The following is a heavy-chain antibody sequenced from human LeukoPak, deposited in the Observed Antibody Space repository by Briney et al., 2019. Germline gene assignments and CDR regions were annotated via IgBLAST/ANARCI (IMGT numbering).Heavy chain of an antibody. Sequence: GGALRLSCADSGFIFSSHAMSWVRQAPGKGLEWVSGITGSGDSTYYADSVMGRFTISRDNSKNTLYLQMNSLRAVDTAVYYCARDRVYSYGYRDAFDIWGQGTMVTVSS. D-gene: IGHD5-18*01. CDR1: GFIFSSHA. V-gene: IGHV3-23*01. CDR2: ITGSGDST. CDR3: ARDRVYSYGYRDAFDI. J-gene: IGHJ3*02.